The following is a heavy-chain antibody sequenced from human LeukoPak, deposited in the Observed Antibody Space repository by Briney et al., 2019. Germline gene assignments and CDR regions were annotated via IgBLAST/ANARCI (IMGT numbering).Heavy chain of an antibody. D-gene: IGHD6-19*01. J-gene: IGHJ6*03. CDR1: GGAISSSSDY. CDR2: INHSGST. V-gene: IGHV4-39*07. Sequence: TSETLSLTCTVSGGAISSSSDYWGWIRQAPGKGLEWIGEINHSGSTNYNPSLKSRVTISVDTSKNQFSLKLSSVTAADTAVYYCARVNSSGWYVLRPYYYYYYMDVWGKGTTVTVSS. CDR3: ARVNSSGWYVLRPYYYYYYMDV.